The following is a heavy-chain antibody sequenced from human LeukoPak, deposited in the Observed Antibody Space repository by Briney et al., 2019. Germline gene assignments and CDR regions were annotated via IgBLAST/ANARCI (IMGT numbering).Heavy chain of an antibody. J-gene: IGHJ4*02. V-gene: IGHV4-38-2*02. CDR2: IYHSGST. CDR3: ARDPRLYGSGGFDY. CDR1: GYSISSGYY. D-gene: IGHD3-10*01. Sequence: SETLSLTCTVSGYSISSGYYWGWIRQPPGKGLEWIGSIYHSGSTYYNPSLKSRVTISVDTSKNQFSLKLSSVTAADTAVYYCARDPRLYGSGGFDYWGQGTLVTVSS.